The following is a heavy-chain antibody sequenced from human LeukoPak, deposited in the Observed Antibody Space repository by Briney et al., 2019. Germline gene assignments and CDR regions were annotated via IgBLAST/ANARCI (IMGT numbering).Heavy chain of an antibody. CDR1: GYTSTNYG. Sequence: GASVKVSCKASGYTSTNYGISWVRQAPGQGLEWMGWISINRGNTNYAQKFQGRVTMTRDTSISTAYMELSRLRSDDTAVYYCARERSSGYDYGHLDYWGQGTLVTVSS. D-gene: IGHD5-12*01. CDR2: ISINRGNT. CDR3: ARERSSGYDYGHLDY. J-gene: IGHJ4*02. V-gene: IGHV1-18*01.